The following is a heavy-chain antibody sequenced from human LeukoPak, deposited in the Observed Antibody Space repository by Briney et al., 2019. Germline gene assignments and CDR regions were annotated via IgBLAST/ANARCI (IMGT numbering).Heavy chain of an antibody. CDR2: ISGSGGST. Sequence: GGSLRLSCAASGFTFSSYAMSWVRQAPGKGLEWVSAISGSGGSTYYADSVKGRFTISRDNSKNTLYLLMNSLRAEDTAVYYCAKDQRPSWVGSGSSDWGQGTLVTVSS. J-gene: IGHJ4*02. CDR1: GFTFSSYA. V-gene: IGHV3-23*01. D-gene: IGHD3-10*01. CDR3: AKDQRPSWVGSGSSD.